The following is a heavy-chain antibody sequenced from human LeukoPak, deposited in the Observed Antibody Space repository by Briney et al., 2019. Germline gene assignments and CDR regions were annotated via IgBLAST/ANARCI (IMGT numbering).Heavy chain of an antibody. Sequence: GGSLRLSCAVSGLSFSNYWMHWVRHAPGKGLVWVARTNLHGTTLDYADSVKGRFTISRDNAKNTLFLQMNSLRAEDTAVYYCASGYTYVRLGDHWGQGTLVTVSS. D-gene: IGHD5-18*01. J-gene: IGHJ4*02. V-gene: IGHV3-74*01. CDR3: ASGYTYVRLGDH. CDR2: TNLHGTTL. CDR1: GLSFSNYW.